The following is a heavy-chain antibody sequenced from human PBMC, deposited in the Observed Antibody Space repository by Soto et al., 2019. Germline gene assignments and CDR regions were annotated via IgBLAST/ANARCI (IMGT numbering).Heavy chain of an antibody. CDR1: VFTFSSYA. CDR3: VKGVKWELPIEH. V-gene: IGHV3-23*01. CDR2: ISISGGST. D-gene: IGHD1-26*01. Sequence: PGGSLRLSCAASVFTFSSYAMSWVRQAPGKGLEWVSAISISGGSTYYADSVKGRFTISRDNSKNTLYLQVNSLRAEDTAVYYCVKGVKWELPIEHWGQGTMVTVSS. J-gene: IGHJ4*02.